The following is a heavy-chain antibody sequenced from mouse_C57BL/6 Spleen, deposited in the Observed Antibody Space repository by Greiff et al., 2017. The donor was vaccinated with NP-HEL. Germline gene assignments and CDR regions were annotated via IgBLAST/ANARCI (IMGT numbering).Heavy chain of an antibody. CDR2: ILPGGGST. Sequence: QVQLQQSGAELMKPGASVKLSCKATGYTFTGYWIEWVKQRPGHGLEWIGEILPGGGSTNYNEKFKGKATFTADTSSNTAYMQLSSLTTEDSAIYYCARWAVVAPYYAMDYWGQGTSVTVSS. CDR3: ARWAVVAPYYAMDY. D-gene: IGHD1-1*01. CDR1: GYTFTGYW. V-gene: IGHV1-9*01. J-gene: IGHJ4*01.